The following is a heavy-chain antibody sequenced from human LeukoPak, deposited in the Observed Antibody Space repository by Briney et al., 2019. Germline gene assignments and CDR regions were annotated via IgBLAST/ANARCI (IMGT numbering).Heavy chain of an antibody. J-gene: IGHJ4*02. CDR1: GFIFASYG. CDR2: SSAGSSNT. D-gene: IGHD1-26*01. V-gene: IGHV3-48*01. CDR3: ARSAVQANTPFYFDF. Sequence: PGGSLRLSCSASGFIFASYGMNWVRQAPGSGLQWVAYSSAGSSNTFYADSVKGRFTISRDDADNFLHLQMNSLSAEDTAVYYCARSAVQANTPFYFDFWGQGALVTVSS.